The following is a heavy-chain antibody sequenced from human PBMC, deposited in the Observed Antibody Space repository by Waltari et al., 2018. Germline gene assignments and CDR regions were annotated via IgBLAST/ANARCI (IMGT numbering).Heavy chain of an antibody. CDR2: ISYDGSKK. D-gene: IGHD1-26*01. Sequence: QVQLVESGGGVVQPGRSLRPSCAASGFTLSSYALHWVRQAPGKGLEWVAVISYDGSKKYYADSVKGRFTISRDNSKNTLYLQMNSLRAEDTAVYYCAKGPGKWELPDYWGQGTLVTVSS. V-gene: IGHV3-30*18. J-gene: IGHJ4*02. CDR3: AKGPGKWELPDY. CDR1: GFTLSSYA.